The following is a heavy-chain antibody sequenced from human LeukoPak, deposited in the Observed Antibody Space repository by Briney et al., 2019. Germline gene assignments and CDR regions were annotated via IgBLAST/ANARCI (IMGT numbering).Heavy chain of an antibody. V-gene: IGHV1-46*01. CDR2: INPSGGTT. CDR3: ARGGSSSSGDAFDI. D-gene: IGHD6-6*01. Sequence: GASVKVSCKASGYTFINYYMHWVRQAPGQGLEWMGIINPSGGTTSYAQNFQGRVTMTREKSTSTVYMEMSSLRSEDTAVYYCARGGSSSSGDAFDIWGQGTMVTVAS. CDR1: GYTFINYY. J-gene: IGHJ3*02.